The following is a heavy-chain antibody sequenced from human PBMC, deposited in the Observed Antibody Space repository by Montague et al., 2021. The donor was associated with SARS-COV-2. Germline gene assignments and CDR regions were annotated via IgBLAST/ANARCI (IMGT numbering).Heavy chain of an antibody. Sequence: SETLSLTCTVSGGSISSYYWSWIRQPPGKGLEWIGYIHYSGSTNYNPSLKSRVTISVDTSKNQFSLKLSSVTAADTAVYYCARLMTTVSYYYGMDVWGQGTTVTVSS. CDR2: IHYSGST. D-gene: IGHD4-17*01. J-gene: IGHJ6*02. CDR1: GGSISSYY. CDR3: ARLMTTVSYYYGMDV. V-gene: IGHV4-59*08.